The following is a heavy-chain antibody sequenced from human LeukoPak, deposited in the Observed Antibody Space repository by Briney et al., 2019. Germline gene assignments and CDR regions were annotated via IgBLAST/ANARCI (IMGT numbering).Heavy chain of an antibody. V-gene: IGHV1-46*01. J-gene: IGHJ4*02. CDR2: INPSGGST. CDR1: GYTFTSYY. Sequence: ASVKVSCTASGYTFTSYYMHWVRQAPGQGLEWMGIINPSGGSTSYAQKFQGRVTMTRDTSTSTVYMELSSLRSEDTAVYYCARAYYDILTGYASLDYWGQGTLVAVSS. CDR3: ARAYYDILTGYASLDY. D-gene: IGHD3-9*01.